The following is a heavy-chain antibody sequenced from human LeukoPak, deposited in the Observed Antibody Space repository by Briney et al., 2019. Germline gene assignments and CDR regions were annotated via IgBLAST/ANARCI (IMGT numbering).Heavy chain of an antibody. CDR1: GFTFSSYV. J-gene: IGHJ3*02. V-gene: IGHV3-23*01. D-gene: IGHD5-18*01. CDR3: AKGRSYGLGAFDI. Sequence: GGSLRLSCAASGFTFSSYVMGWVRQAPEKGLEWVSTISGSGGSTYYADSVKGRFTISSDNSKNTLYLQMNSLRAEDTAVYYCAKGRSYGLGAFDIWGQGTMVNVSS. CDR2: ISGSGGST.